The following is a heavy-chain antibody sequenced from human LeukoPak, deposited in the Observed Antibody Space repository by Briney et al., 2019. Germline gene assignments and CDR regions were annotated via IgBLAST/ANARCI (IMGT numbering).Heavy chain of an antibody. D-gene: IGHD1-26*01. CDR1: GFTFSSYG. V-gene: IGHV3-30*02. J-gene: IGHJ6*03. CDR3: AKEGVGVGATIYMDV. CDR2: IRYDGSNK. Sequence: GGSLRLSCAATGFTFSSYGMHWVRQAPGKGLEWVAFIRYDGSNKYYADSVKGRFTIPRDNSKNTLYLQMNSLRAEDTAVYYCAKEGVGVGATIYMDVWGKGTTVTVSS.